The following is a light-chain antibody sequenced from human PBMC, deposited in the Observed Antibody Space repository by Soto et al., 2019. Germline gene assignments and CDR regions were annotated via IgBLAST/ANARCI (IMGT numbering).Light chain of an antibody. V-gene: IGLV4-60*02. J-gene: IGLJ3*02. CDR1: SGHSSYI. CDR3: ETWGSNTRV. CDR2: LEGSGSY. Sequence: QTVLTQSSSASAALGSSVKLTCTLSSGHSSYIIAWYQQQPGKAPRYLMKLEGSGSYNKGSGVPDRFSGSDSGADRYLTISNLQFEDEADYYCETWGSNTRVFGGGTQLTVL.